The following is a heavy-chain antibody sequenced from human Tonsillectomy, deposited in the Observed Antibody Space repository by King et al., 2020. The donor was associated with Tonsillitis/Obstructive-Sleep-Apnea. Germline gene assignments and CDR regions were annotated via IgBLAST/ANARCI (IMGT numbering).Heavy chain of an antibody. D-gene: IGHD2-2*02. J-gene: IGHJ3*02. Sequence: DVQLVESGGGLVQPGGSLRLSCAASRFTFSSYWMSWVRLAPGKGLEWVANIQQDGSEKYYVDSVKGRFTISRDNAKNSLYLQMNSLRAEDTAVYYCARGYPYGLDIWGQGTMVTVSS. V-gene: IGHV3-7*03. CDR3: ARGYPYGLDI. CDR2: IQQDGSEK. CDR1: RFTFSSYW.